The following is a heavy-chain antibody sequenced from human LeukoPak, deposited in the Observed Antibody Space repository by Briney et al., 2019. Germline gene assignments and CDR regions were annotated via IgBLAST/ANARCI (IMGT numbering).Heavy chain of an antibody. Sequence: SETLSLTCTVSGYSINSGYYWDWIRQPPGKGLAWIGSMYHGGITYYSPFLKSRVTISVDTSKNQFSLNLSSVTAADTAVYYCARGRNWHSGTYYGALDYWGQGVLVTVSS. CDR3: ARGRNWHSGTYYGALDY. V-gene: IGHV4-38-2*02. J-gene: IGHJ4*02. CDR1: GYSINSGYY. D-gene: IGHD1-26*01. CDR2: MYHGGIT.